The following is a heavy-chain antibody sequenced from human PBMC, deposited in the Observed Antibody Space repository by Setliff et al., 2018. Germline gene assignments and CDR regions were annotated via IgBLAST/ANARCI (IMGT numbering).Heavy chain of an antibody. D-gene: IGHD1-26*01. CDR2: LHTSGTT. CDR3: ARDNTIVGATDY. Sequence: SETLSLTCAVSGGSITSGSYYWSWIRQPAGEGLEWIGRLHTSGTTVYNPSLKGRVTISADTSTNHFSLKLTSVTAADTAVYYCARDNTIVGATDYWGQGALVTVS. J-gene: IGHJ4*02. CDR1: GGSITSGSYY. V-gene: IGHV4-61*02.